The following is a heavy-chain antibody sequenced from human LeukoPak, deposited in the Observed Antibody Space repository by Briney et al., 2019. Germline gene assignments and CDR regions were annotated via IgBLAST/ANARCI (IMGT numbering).Heavy chain of an antibody. J-gene: IGHJ4*02. CDR1: GFTFSSYG. V-gene: IGHV3-33*01. CDR3: ARPSLYDFWSGYYN. CDR2: IWYDGSNK. D-gene: IGHD3-3*01. Sequence: GGSLRLSCAASGFTFSSYGMHWVRQAPGKGLEWVAVIWYDGSNKYYADSVKGRFIISRDNAKNTLYLQMNSLRAEDTAVYYCARPSLYDFWSGYYNWGQGTLVTVSS.